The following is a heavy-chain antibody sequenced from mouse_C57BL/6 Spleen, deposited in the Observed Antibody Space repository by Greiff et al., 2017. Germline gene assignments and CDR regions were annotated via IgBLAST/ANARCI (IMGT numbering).Heavy chain of an antibody. CDR3: ALNYYGSSPRFAY. V-gene: IGHV1-18*01. CDR1: GYTFTDYN. J-gene: IGHJ3*01. D-gene: IGHD1-1*01. CDR2: INPNNGGT. Sequence: VQLQQSGPELVKPGASVKIPCKASGYTFTDYNMDWVKQSHGKSLEWIGDINPNNGGTIYNQKFKGKATLTVDKSSSTAYMELRSLTSEDTAVYYCALNYYGSSPRFAYWGQGTLVTVSA.